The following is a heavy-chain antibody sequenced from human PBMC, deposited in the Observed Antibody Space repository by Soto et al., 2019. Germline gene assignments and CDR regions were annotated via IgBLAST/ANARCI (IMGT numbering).Heavy chain of an antibody. D-gene: IGHD5-12*01. CDR2: MNPSSGNT. CDR3: ARGSPTEYSNYLDV. V-gene: IGHV1-8*01. J-gene: IGHJ4*02. Sequence: RASVKVSCKASGYTFTGYDIHWVKQATGQGLEWMGWMNPSSGNTGYAQDFQGRVSMTRNTTISTAYMELSTLRSEDTAVYYCARGSPTEYSNYLDVWGQGTLVTVSS. CDR1: GYTFTGYD.